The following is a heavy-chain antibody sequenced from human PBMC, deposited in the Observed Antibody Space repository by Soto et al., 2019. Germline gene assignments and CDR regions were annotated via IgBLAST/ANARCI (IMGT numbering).Heavy chain of an antibody. D-gene: IGHD6-13*01. CDR2: IRSKSNNYAT. Sequence: PGGSLRLSCAASGFTFSVSGVHWVRQASGKGLEWVGRIRSKSNNYATVYGPSVKGRFTISRDDSKNTAYLQMNSLKTEDTAVYYCTKTDLSRSNWFPWCESWGQGTLVTVSS. V-gene: IGHV3-73*01. CDR1: GFTFSVSG. CDR3: TKTDLSRSNWFPWCES. J-gene: IGHJ5*01.